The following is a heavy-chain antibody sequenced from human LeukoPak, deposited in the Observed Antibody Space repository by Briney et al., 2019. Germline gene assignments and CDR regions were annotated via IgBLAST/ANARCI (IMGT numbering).Heavy chain of an antibody. V-gene: IGHV4-61*01. D-gene: IGHD3-3*01. CDR3: ASLNYDFWSGYSRRVWWYFDL. CDR2: IYYSGST. CDR1: GYSISSGYY. J-gene: IGHJ2*01. Sequence: PSETLSLTCTVSGYSISSGYYWGWIRQPPGKGLEWIGYIYYSGSTNYNPSLKSRVTISVDTSKNQFSLKLSSVTAADTAVYYCASLNYDFWSGYSRRVWWYFDLWGRGTLVTVSS.